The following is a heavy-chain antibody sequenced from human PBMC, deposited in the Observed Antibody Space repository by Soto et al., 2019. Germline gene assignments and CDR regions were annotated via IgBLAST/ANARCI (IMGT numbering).Heavy chain of an antibody. J-gene: IGHJ6*02. Sequence: QVQMVESGGGVVQPGRSLRLSCAASGFSFSTYGMHWVRQAPGNGLEWMAVISNDGSNKYYADSVKGRFTISRDNSKDTLFLQMNSLRGEDTAVYFCAKVVRADSTSSNFYYYSGMDVWGQGTTVTVSS. CDR2: ISNDGSNK. V-gene: IGHV3-30*18. CDR1: GFSFSTYG. CDR3: AKVVRADSTSSNFYYYSGMDV. D-gene: IGHD6-6*01.